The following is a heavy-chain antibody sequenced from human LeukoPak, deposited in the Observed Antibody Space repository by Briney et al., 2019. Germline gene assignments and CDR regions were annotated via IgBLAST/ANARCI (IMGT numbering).Heavy chain of an antibody. D-gene: IGHD2-15*01. J-gene: IGHJ4*02. CDR3: AKDAPYSLDY. Sequence: GGSLRLSCAASGFTFSSYWMHWVRQAPGKGLEWVAIIWYDGSNKNYADSVKGRFTISRDNSKNTLYLQMNSLRAEDTAVYYCAKDAPYSLDYWGQGTQVTVSS. V-gene: IGHV3-33*06. CDR2: IWYDGSNK. CDR1: GFTFSSYW.